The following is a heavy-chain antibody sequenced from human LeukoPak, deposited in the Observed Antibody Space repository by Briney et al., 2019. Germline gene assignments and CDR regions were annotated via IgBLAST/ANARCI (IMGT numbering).Heavy chain of an antibody. CDR2: INSDGGST. J-gene: IGHJ6*02. V-gene: IGHV3-74*01. CDR1: GFTFSSHW. Sequence: GGSLRLSCAASGFTFSSHWMHWVRQAPGKGLVWVSHINSDGGSTTCADSVKGRFTTSRDNAKNTLYLQMNSLRPEDTAVYYCARDPPGEGMDVWGQGTTVTVSS. CDR3: ARDPPGEGMDV.